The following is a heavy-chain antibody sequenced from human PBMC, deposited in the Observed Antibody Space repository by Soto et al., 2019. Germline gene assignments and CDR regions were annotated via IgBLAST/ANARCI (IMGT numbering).Heavy chain of an antibody. J-gene: IGHJ4*02. Sequence: PGESLKISCKGSGYSFTSYWIGWVRQMPGKGLEWMGIIYPGDSDTRYSPSFQGQVTISADKSISTAYLQWSSLKASDTAMYYCARHERADFWSGYYAIDYWGQGTLVTVSS. CDR2: IYPGDSDT. D-gene: IGHD3-3*01. V-gene: IGHV5-51*01. CDR3: ARHERADFWSGYYAIDY. CDR1: GYSFTSYW.